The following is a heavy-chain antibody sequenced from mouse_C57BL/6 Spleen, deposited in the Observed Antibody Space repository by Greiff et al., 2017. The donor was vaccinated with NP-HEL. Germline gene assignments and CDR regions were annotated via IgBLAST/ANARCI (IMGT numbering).Heavy chain of an antibody. J-gene: IGHJ4*01. CDR2: IYPRSGNT. V-gene: IGHV1-81*01. D-gene: IGHD2-1*01. Sequence: VQLQQSGAELARPGASVKLSCKASGYTFTSYGISWVKQRTGQGLEWIGEIYPRSGNTYYNEKFKGKATLTADKSSSTAYMELRSLTSEDSAVYFCARDGNYGGNYYAMDYWGQGTSVTVSS. CDR1: GYTFTSYG. CDR3: ARDGNYGGNYYAMDY.